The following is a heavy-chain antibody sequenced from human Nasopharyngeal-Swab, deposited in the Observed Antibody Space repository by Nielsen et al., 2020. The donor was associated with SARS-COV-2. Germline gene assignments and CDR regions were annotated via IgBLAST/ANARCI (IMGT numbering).Heavy chain of an antibody. J-gene: IGHJ4*02. CDR1: GGSFSGYY. CDR3: ARRWYSSGWLGFDY. V-gene: IGHV4-34*01. D-gene: IGHD6-19*01. CDR2: INHSGST. Sequence: SETLSLTCAVYGGSFSGYYWSWIRQPPGKGLEWIGEINHSGSTNYNPSLKSRVTISVDTSKNQFSLKLTSVTAADTAVYYCARRWYSSGWLGFDYWGQGTLVTVSS.